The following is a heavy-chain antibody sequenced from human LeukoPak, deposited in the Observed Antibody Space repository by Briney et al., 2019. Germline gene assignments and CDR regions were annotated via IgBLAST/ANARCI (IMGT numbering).Heavy chain of an antibody. V-gene: IGHV4-39*07. Sequence: PSEPLSLTCTVSGGSISSSSHYWGWIRQPPGKALEWIASIHYSGGSNYNPSLKSRVTISVDTSKNQFSLRLSSVTAADSAVYYCARDFYYYDSSGGYSYWGQGTLVTVSP. CDR1: GGSISSSSHY. CDR3: ARDFYYYDSSGGYSY. D-gene: IGHD3-22*01. CDR2: IHYSGGS. J-gene: IGHJ4*02.